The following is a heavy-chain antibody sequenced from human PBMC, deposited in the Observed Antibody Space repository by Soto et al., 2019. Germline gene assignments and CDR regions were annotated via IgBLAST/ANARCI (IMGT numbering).Heavy chain of an antibody. Sequence: PGESLKISCKGSGYSFTSYWIGWVRQMPGKGLEWMGIIYPGDSDTRYSPSFQGQVTISADKSISTAYLQWSSLKASDTAMYYCARQYYYDGSGYVRGQNWFDPWGQGTLVTVSS. CDR2: IYPGDSDT. V-gene: IGHV5-51*01. D-gene: IGHD3-22*01. CDR1: GYSFTSYW. J-gene: IGHJ5*02. CDR3: ARQYYYDGSGYVRGQNWFDP.